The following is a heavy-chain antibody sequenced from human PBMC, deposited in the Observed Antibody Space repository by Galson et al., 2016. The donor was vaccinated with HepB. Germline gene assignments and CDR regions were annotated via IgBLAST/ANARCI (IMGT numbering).Heavy chain of an antibody. CDR3: ATRRRCSGGSCYLHYYYYGMDV. CDR1: GYTFTSYG. CDR2: ISAYNGNT. Sequence: SVKVSCKASGYTFTSYGISWVRQAPGQGLEWMGWISAYNGNTNYAQKLPGRVTMTTDTSTSTACMELRSLRSDDTAVYYCATRRRCSGGSCYLHYYYYGMDVWGQGTTVTVSS. D-gene: IGHD2-15*01. V-gene: IGHV1-18*01. J-gene: IGHJ6*02.